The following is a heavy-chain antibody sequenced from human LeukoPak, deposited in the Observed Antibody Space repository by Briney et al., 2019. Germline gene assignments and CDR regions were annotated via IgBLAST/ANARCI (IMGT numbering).Heavy chain of an antibody. J-gene: IGHJ6*03. CDR1: GGSISSYY. D-gene: IGHD6-13*01. CDR2: MYFSGST. V-gene: IGHV4-59*01. Sequence: PSETLSLTCTVSGGSISSYYWIWIRQPPGQGLEWVGYMYFSGSTKYNPSLKSRVTISVDTSKNQFSLKLSSVTAADTAVYYCARVSYSSSWYHYYYYMDVWGKGTTVTISS. CDR3: ARVSYSSSWYHYYYYMDV.